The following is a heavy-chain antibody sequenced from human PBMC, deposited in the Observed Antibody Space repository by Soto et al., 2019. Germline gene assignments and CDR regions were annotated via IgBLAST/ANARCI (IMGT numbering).Heavy chain of an antibody. V-gene: IGHV1-69*06. Sequence: GASVKVSCKASGGTFSSYAISWVRQAPGQGLEWMGGIIPIFGTANYAQKFQGRVTITADKSTSTAYMELSSLRSEDTAVYYCARGPPELPMLEDYYYDGMDVWGQGTTVTVSS. D-gene: IGHD2-8*01. CDR1: GGTFSSYA. J-gene: IGHJ6*02. CDR3: ARGPPELPMLEDYYYDGMDV. CDR2: IIPIFGTA.